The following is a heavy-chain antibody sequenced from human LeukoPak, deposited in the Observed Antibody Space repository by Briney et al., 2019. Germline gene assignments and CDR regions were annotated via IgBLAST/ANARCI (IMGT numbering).Heavy chain of an antibody. CDR3: AREVTTYLGFDY. CDR1: GGSISSYY. Sequence: SETLSLTCTVSGGSISSYYWSWIRQPPVKGLEWIGYIYYSGSTNYNPSLKSRVTISVDTSKNQFSLKLSSVTAADTAVYYCAREVTTYLGFDYWGQGTLVTVSS. D-gene: IGHD2-21*02. CDR2: IYYSGST. V-gene: IGHV4-59*01. J-gene: IGHJ4*02.